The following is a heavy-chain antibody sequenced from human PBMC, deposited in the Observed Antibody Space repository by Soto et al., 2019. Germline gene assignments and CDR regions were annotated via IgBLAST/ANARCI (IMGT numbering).Heavy chain of an antibody. CDR3: TRPEDPYGYPEAFDY. CDR2: ISAYNGNT. CDR1: GYTFTSYG. V-gene: IGHV1-18*01. Sequence: GASVKVSCKASGYTFTSYGISWVRQAPGQGLEWMGWISAYNGNTNYAQKLQGRVTMTTDTSTSTAYMELRSLRSDDTAVYYCTRPEDPYGYPEAFDYWGQGALVTVSS. D-gene: IGHD5-18*01. J-gene: IGHJ4*02.